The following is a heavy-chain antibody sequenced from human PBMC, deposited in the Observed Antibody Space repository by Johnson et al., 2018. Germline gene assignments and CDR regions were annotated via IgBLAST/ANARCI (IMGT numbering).Heavy chain of an antibody. V-gene: IGHV3-30-3*01. Sequence: QVQLVESGGGVVQPGRSLRLSCVASGFTFSSYAMHWVRQAPGKGLEWVAVISYDGSNKYYADSVKGRFTISRDNSKNTLYLHMNSLRAEDTAVYYCARDRDAAYYYYYMDVWGKGTTVTVSS. D-gene: IGHD5-24*01. CDR1: GFTFSSYA. J-gene: IGHJ6*03. CDR2: ISYDGSNK. CDR3: ARDRDAAYYYYYMDV.